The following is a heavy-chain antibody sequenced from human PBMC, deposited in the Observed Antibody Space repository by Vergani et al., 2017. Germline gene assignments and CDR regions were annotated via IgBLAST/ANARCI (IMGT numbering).Heavy chain of an antibody. J-gene: IGHJ6*02. CDR3: ASRYSSGWYVVPYYYYCMDV. V-gene: IGHV3-21*01. CDR2: ISSSSSYI. CDR1: GFTFSSYS. Sequence: EVQLVESGGGLVKPGGSLRLSCAASGFTFSSYSMNWVRQAPGKGLEWVSSISSSSSYIYYADSVKGRFTISRDNAKNSLYLQMNSLRAEDTAVYYCASRYSSGWYVVPYYYYCMDVWGQGTTVTVSS. D-gene: IGHD6-19*01.